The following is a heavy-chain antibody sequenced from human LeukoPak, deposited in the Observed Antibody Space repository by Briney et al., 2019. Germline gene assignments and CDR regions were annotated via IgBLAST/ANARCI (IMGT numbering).Heavy chain of an antibody. CDR2: IIPIFGTA. CDR3: ASYYYDSSGYYVGIDY. V-gene: IGHV1-69*06. Sequence: ASVKVSCKASGGTFSSYAISWVRQAPGQGLEWMGGIIPIFGTANYAQKFQGRVTITADKSTSTAYMELSSLRSEDTAVYYCASYYYDSSGYYVGIDYWGQGTLVTVSS. J-gene: IGHJ4*02. CDR1: GGTFSSYA. D-gene: IGHD3-22*01.